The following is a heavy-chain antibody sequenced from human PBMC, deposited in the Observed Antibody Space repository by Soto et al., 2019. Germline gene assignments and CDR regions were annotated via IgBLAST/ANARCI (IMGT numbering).Heavy chain of an antibody. CDR2: IIPIFGTA. Sequence: SVKVSCKASGGTFSSYAISWVRQAPGQGLEWMGGIIPIFGTANYAQKFQGRVTITADESTSTAYMELSSLRSEDTAVYYCARTTHSSSWKFDYWGQGTLVTVSS. D-gene: IGHD6-13*01. CDR3: ARTTHSSSWKFDY. J-gene: IGHJ4*02. V-gene: IGHV1-69*13. CDR1: GGTFSSYA.